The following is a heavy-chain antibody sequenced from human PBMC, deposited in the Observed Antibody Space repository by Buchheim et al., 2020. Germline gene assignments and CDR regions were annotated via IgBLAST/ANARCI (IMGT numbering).Heavy chain of an antibody. CDR2: ITSKAYGGTT. CDR3: TRDGRMAGGESGGMDV. D-gene: IGHD3-10*01. V-gene: IGHV3-49*04. CDR1: GFTFGDYA. Sequence: EVQLVESGGGLVQPGRSLRLSCTASGFTFGDYAMTWVRQAPGKGLEWVGFITSKAYGGTTHYAASVKGRFTISRDESKSIAYLQMNSLKTEDTAIYYCTRDGRMAGGESGGMDVWGQGTT. J-gene: IGHJ6*02.